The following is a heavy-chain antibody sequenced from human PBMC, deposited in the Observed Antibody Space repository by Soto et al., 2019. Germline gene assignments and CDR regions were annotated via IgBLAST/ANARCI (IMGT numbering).Heavy chain of an antibody. CDR2: IWYDGSNK. CDR1: GFTFSSYG. J-gene: IGHJ6*03. CDR3: ARGALDVVVPGYYYYYYMDV. V-gene: IGHV3-33*01. Sequence: RLSCAASGFTFSSYGMHWVRQAPGKGLEWVAVIWYDGSNKYYADSVKGRFTISRDNSKNTLYLQMNSLRAEDTAVYYCARGALDVVVPGYYYYYYMDVWGKGTTVTVSS. D-gene: IGHD2-2*01.